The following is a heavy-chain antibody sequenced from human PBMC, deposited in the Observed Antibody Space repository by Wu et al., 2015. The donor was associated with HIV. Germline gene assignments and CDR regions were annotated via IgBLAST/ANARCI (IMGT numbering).Heavy chain of an antibody. CDR1: GGTFSSYA. Sequence: QVQLVQSGAEVKKPGSSVKVSCKASGGTFSSYAISWVRQAPGQGLEWMGGIIPIFGTANYAQKFQGRVTITRNTSISTAYMELSSLRSEDTAVYYCARGRVAAAGKHYYYYYGMDVWGQGTTVTVSS. D-gene: IGHD6-13*01. V-gene: IGHV1-69*05. CDR3: ARGRVAAAGKHYYYYYGMDV. CDR2: IIPIFGTA. J-gene: IGHJ6*02.